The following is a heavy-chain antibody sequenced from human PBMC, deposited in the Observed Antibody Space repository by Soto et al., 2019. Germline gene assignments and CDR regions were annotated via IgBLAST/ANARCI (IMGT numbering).Heavy chain of an antibody. D-gene: IGHD2-2*01. Sequence: LSLNCSVSNDSISSSRYYWGWIRQPPGKGLEWIGSIYYTGDTYYNPSLKSRVTISVDTSKNQFSLKLTSVTAADTSVYFCARHKEVLVASLSYGLDVWGQGTTVTVSS. CDR1: NDSISSSRYY. CDR3: ARHKEVLVASLSYGLDV. V-gene: IGHV4-39*01. J-gene: IGHJ6*02. CDR2: IYYTGDT.